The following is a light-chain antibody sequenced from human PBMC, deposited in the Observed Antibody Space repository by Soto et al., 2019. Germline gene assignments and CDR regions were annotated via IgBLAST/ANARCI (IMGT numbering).Light chain of an antibody. CDR2: SND. CDR3: SAYTVSRTYV. V-gene: IGLV1-44*01. CDR1: SSNIGTNT. Sequence: QSVLTQPPSASGTPGQRVPISCSGSSSNIGTNTVNWYQQLPGTAPKLLIYSNDQRPSGVPDRFSGSKSGTSASLAISGLQSEDEADYYCSAYTVSRTYVFGTGTKLTVL. J-gene: IGLJ1*01.